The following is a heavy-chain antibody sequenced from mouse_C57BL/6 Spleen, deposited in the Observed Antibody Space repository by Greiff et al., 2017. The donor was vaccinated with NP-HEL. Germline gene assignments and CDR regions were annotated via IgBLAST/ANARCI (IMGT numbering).Heavy chain of an antibody. V-gene: IGHV5-4*03. Sequence: EVNLVESGGGLVKPGGSLKLSCAASGFTFSSYAMSWVRQTPEKRLEWVATISDGGSYTYYPDNVKGRFPISRDNAKNNLYLQMSHLKSEDTAMYYCASLYGSFDYWGQGTTLTVSS. J-gene: IGHJ2*01. CDR3: ASLYGSFDY. CDR2: ISDGGSYT. CDR1: GFTFSSYA. D-gene: IGHD1-1*01.